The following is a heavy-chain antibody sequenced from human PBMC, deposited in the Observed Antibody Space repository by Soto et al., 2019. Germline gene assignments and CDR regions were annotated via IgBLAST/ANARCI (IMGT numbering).Heavy chain of an antibody. CDR2: INPGDSDT. CDR1: GYSFTSYW. Sequence: GESLKISCQGSGYSFTSYWIGWVRQMPGKGLEWMGSINPGDSDTRYSPSFQGQVTISADKSISTAYLQWSSLKASDTAMYYCARFSSSWCYYYGMDVWGQGTTVTVSS. CDR3: ARFSSSWCYYYGMDV. V-gene: IGHV5-51*01. D-gene: IGHD6-13*01. J-gene: IGHJ6*02.